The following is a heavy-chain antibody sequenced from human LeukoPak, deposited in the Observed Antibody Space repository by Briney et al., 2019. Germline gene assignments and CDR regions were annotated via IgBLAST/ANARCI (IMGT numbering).Heavy chain of an antibody. Sequence: ASVKVSCKASGYTFAGYYMHWVRQAPGQGLEWMGWINPSSGGTNYAQKFQGRVTITRDTSISTAYMELSRLRSDDTAVYYFARVGRDGYNHPMAPHDAFDIWGQGTMVTVSS. D-gene: IGHD5-24*01. CDR1: GYTFAGYY. CDR3: ARVGRDGYNHPMAPHDAFDI. V-gene: IGHV1-2*02. J-gene: IGHJ3*02. CDR2: INPSSGGT.